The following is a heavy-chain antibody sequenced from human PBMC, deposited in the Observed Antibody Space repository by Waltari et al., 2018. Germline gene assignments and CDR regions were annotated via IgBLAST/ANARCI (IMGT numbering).Heavy chain of an antibody. Sequence: QVQLVQSGAEVKKPGASVKVSCKASGYTFTSYGISWVRQAPGQGLGWVGWISAYNGNTNYAQKLQGRVTMTTDTSTNTAYIERSSLRSDDTAVYYCARSEVYSGYEFDYWGQGTLVTVSS. D-gene: IGHD5-12*01. CDR2: ISAYNGNT. CDR1: GYTFTSYG. CDR3: ARSEVYSGYEFDY. J-gene: IGHJ4*02. V-gene: IGHV1-18*01.